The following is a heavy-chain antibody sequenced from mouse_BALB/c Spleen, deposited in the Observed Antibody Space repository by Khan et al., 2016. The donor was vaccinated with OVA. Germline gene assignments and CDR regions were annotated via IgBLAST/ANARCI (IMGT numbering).Heavy chain of an antibody. V-gene: IGHV1-7*01. J-gene: IGHJ1*01. CDR3: ARRSFYGDLWYFDV. D-gene: IGHD2-13*01. CDR2: INPSSGYS. CDR1: AYTFSVYW. Sequence: QVQLQQSGAELANPGASVKMSCKSSAYTFSVYWIYWLKQRPGQGLEWIGYINPSSGYSDYNQRFKDKATLTADKSSTTAYMQLSSLTSEDSGVYFCARRSFYGDLWYFDVWGAGTTVTVS.